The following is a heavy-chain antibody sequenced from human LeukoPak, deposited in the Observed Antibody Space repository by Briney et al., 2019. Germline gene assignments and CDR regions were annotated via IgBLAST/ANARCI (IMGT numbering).Heavy chain of an antibody. V-gene: IGHV1-2*02. D-gene: IGHD3-3*01. CDR3: AREAKTVMSETYEVDLGY. Sequence: ASVKVSCKASGYIFSDHYIYWLRQAPGQGLEWVGWINPTNDVSNSAQKFQGRVTMARDSSLGEVYMELNRLTFDDTAVFYCAREAKTVMSETYEVDLGYWGQGTLVTVSS. CDR2: INPTNDVS. CDR1: GYIFSDHY. J-gene: IGHJ4*02.